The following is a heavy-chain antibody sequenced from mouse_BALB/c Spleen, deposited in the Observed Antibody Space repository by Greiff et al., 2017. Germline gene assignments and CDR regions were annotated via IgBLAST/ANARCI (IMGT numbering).Heavy chain of an antibody. V-gene: IGHV5-9-3*01. CDR2: ISSGGSYT. CDR1: GFTFSSYA. J-gene: IGHJ4*01. D-gene: IGHD2-14*01. Sequence: EVQLVESGGGLVKPGGSLKLSCAASGFTFSSYAMSWVRQTPAKRLEWVATISSGGSYTYYPDSVKGRFTISRDNAKNTLYLQMSSLSSEDTAMYYCASRGSYYRYDGDYYAMDYWGQGTSVTVSS. CDR3: ASRGSYYRYDGDYYAMDY.